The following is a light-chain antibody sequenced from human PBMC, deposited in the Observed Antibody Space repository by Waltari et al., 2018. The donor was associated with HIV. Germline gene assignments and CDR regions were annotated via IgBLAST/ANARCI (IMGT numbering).Light chain of an antibody. Sequence: QSALTQSASVSASPGQSITISCTGSSSDIGTYNLVSWFQQHPGKAPRLLIYEVKNRPAGVSNRFSGSKSGNTASLTISGLQAEDEADYYCCSCPRSGIRYVFGTGTKVTVL. CDR3: CSCPRSGIRYV. CDR2: EVK. CDR1: SSDIGTYNL. J-gene: IGLJ1*01. V-gene: IGLV2-23*02.